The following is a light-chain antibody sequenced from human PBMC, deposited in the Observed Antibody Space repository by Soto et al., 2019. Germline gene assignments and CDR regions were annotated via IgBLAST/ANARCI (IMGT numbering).Light chain of an antibody. CDR2: DVS. J-gene: IGLJ1*01. Sequence: QSALTQPRSVSGSPGQSVTISCTGTSSDVGGYNYVSWYQQHPGKAPKLMIYDVSERPSGVPDRFSGSKSGNTASLTISGLQAEDGADYYCCSFAGAFYVCGTGTKVTVL. CDR1: SSDVGGYNY. V-gene: IGLV2-11*01. CDR3: CSFAGAFYV.